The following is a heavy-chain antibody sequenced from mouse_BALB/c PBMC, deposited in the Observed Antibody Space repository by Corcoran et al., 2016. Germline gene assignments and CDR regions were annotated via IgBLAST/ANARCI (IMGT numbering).Heavy chain of an antibody. D-gene: IGHD2-3*01. J-gene: IGHJ3*01. CDR1: GYTFTSYV. V-gene: IGHV1S136*01. CDR3: ARGRYDGYYEAWFAY. CDR2: INPYNDGT. Sequence: EVQLQQSGPELVKPGASVKMSCKASGYTFTSYVMHWVKQKPGQGLEWIGYINPYNDGTKYNEKFKGKATLTSDKSSSTAYMELSSLNSEDSAVYYCARGRYDGYYEAWFAYWGQGTLVTVSA.